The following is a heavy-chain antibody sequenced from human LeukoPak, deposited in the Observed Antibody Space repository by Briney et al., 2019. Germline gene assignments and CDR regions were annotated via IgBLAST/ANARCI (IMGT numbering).Heavy chain of an antibody. D-gene: IGHD6-13*01. CDR1: GGSISSYY. Sequence: PSETLSLTCTVSGGSISSYYWSWIRQPAGKGLEWIGRIYTSGSTNYNPSLKSRVTMSVDTSKNQFSLKLSSVTAADTAVYYCARDLHYSSSWSYYYYGMDVWGQGTTVTVSS. CDR3: ARDLHYSSSWSYYYYGMDV. V-gene: IGHV4-4*07. J-gene: IGHJ6*02. CDR2: IYTSGST.